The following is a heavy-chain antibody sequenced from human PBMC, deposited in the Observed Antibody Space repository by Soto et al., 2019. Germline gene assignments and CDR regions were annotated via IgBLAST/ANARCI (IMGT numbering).Heavy chain of an antibody. J-gene: IGHJ6*02. CDR1: GYTFTGYY. CDR2: ISAYNGNT. CDR3: ARDLLWFGELLSKSPYYYYGMDV. D-gene: IGHD3-10*01. V-gene: IGHV1-18*04. Sequence: ASLKVSCKASGYTFTGYYMHWVRQAPVQGLEWMGWISAYNGNTNYAQKLQGRVTMTTDTSTSTAYMELRSLRSDDTAVYYCARDLLWFGELLSKSPYYYYGMDVWGQGTTVTVSS.